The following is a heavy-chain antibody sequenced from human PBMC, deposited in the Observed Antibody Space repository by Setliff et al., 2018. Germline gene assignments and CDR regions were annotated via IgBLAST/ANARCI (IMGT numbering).Heavy chain of an antibody. CDR1: GITFDSYA. Sequence: GGSLRLSCAASGITFDSYAMNWLRQAPGKGLEWVSTISGSGGSTYYADSVKGRFSISRDNSKNTLYLQMNSLRAEDTAIYYCVRALAYYYMDVWGKGTTVTVSS. CDR2: ISGSGGST. J-gene: IGHJ6*03. CDR3: VRALAYYYMDV. V-gene: IGHV3-23*01.